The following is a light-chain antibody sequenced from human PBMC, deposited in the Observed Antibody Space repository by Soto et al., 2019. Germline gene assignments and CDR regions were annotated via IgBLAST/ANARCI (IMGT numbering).Light chain of an antibody. V-gene: IGKV1-5*01. J-gene: IGKJ4*01. CDR1: QSISSW. CDR3: QQYNSYPLT. CDR2: DAS. Sequence: DIQMTQSPSTLSASVGDRVTITSRASQSISSWLAWYQQKPGKAPKLLIYDASRLESGVPSRFSGSGSGTEFTLTISSLQPDDCATYYCQQYNSYPLTFGGGTKVEIK.